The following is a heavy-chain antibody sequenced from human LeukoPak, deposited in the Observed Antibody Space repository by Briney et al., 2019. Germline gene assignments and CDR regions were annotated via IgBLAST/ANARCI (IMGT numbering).Heavy chain of an antibody. V-gene: IGHV1-8*01. Sequence: VASVKVSCKASGYTFTSYDINRVRQATGQGLEWMGWMNPNSGNTGYAQEFQGRVTMTRNASISTAYMELSSLRSEDTAVYYCARGASYSSSWYHAFDIWGQGTMVTVSS. CDR1: GYTFTSYD. J-gene: IGHJ3*02. CDR2: MNPNSGNT. D-gene: IGHD6-13*01. CDR3: ARGASYSSSWYHAFDI.